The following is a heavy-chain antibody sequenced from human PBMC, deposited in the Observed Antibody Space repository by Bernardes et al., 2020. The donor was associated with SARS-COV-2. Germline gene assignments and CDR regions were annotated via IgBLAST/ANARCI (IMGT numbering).Heavy chain of an antibody. J-gene: IGHJ6*02. CDR3: ARDGTEAYYYYGMDV. V-gene: IGHV1-18*04. CDR2: ISAYNGNT. D-gene: IGHD1-26*01. Sequence: ASVKVSCKASGYTFTSYGISWVRQAPGQGLEWMGWISAYNGNTNYAQKLQGRVTMTTDTSTSTAYMELRSLRSDGTAVYYCARDGTEAYYYYGMDVWGQGTTVTVSS. CDR1: GYTFTSYG.